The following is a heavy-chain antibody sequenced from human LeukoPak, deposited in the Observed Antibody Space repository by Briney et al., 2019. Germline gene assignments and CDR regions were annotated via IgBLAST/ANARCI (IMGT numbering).Heavy chain of an antibody. CDR1: GFTFSSYA. Sequence: GSLRLSCAASGFTFSSYAMSWVRQAPGKGLEWVSAISGSGGSTYYADSVKGRFTISRDNSKNTLYLQMNSLRAEDTAVYYCAKSFGSGWYLDYWGQGTLVTVSS. D-gene: IGHD6-19*01. V-gene: IGHV3-23*01. J-gene: IGHJ4*02. CDR3: AKSFGSGWYLDY. CDR2: ISGSGGST.